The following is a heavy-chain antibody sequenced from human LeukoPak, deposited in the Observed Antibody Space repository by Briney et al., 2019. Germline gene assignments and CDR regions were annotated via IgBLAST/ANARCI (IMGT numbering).Heavy chain of an antibody. D-gene: IGHD1-14*01. CDR1: GFTFNNYS. CDR3: ANRDITTGGFGY. V-gene: IGHV3-48*01. J-gene: IGHJ4*02. Sequence: PGGSLRLSCAASGFTFNNYSVNWVRQAPGKGLEWISYIGSSSLIIYYADSAKGRFTISRDNSKNTLYLQMNSLRAEDTAVYYCANRDITTGGFGYWGQGTLVTVSS. CDR2: IGSSSLII.